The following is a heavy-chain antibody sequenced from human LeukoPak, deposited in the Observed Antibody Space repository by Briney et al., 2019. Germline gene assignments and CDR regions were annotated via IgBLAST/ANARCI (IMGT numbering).Heavy chain of an antibody. J-gene: IGHJ6*03. Sequence: GSLRLSCAASGFTFSSYWMSWVRQAPGKGLEWVANIKRDGSEKYYVDSVKGRFTISRDNAKNSLYLQMNSLRAEDTAVYYCARSFYDFWSGYPLSYMDVWGKGTTVTVSS. D-gene: IGHD3-3*01. V-gene: IGHV3-7*01. CDR2: IKRDGSEK. CDR1: GFTFSSYW. CDR3: ARSFYDFWSGYPLSYMDV.